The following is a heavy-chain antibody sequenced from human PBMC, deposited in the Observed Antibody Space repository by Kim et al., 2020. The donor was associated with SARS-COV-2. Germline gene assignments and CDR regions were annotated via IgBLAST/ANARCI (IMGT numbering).Heavy chain of an antibody. CDR2: IRTKPYGGTT. Sequence: GGSLRLSCTTSGFTFGDYVMNWVRQAPGKGLEWVGFIRTKPYGGTTEYAASVKGRFTISRDDSKSIAYLQMNSLKTEDTAFYYCSRKGYLVPPDYWGQGTLVTVPS. CDR3: SRKGYLVPPDY. J-gene: IGHJ4*02. V-gene: IGHV3-49*04. D-gene: IGHD6-13*01. CDR1: GFTFGDYV.